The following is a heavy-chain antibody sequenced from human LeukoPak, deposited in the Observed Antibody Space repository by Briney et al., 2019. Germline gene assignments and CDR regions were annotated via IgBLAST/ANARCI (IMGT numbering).Heavy chain of an antibody. CDR3: ARDLSGSRQPFDY. J-gene: IGHJ4*02. CDR1: GGTFISYA. V-gene: IGHV1-69*13. CDR2: IIPIFGTA. Sequence: GASVKVSCKASGGTFISYAISWVRQAPGQGLEWMGGIIPIFGTANYAQKFQGRVTITADESTSTAYMELSSLRSEDTAVYYCARDLSGSRQPFDYWGQGTLVTVSS. D-gene: IGHD1-26*01.